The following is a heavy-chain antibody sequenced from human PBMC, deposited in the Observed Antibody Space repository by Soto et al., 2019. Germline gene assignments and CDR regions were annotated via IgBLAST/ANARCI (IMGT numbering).Heavy chain of an antibody. J-gene: IGHJ4*02. D-gene: IGHD2-15*01. CDR3: VRTSLVVAAATREDY. CDR1: GFTFSSYW. V-gene: IGHV3-74*01. CDR2: INSDGSST. Sequence: GGSLRLSCAASGFTFSSYWMHWVRQAPGKGLVWVSRINSDGSSTSYADSVKGRFTISRDDAKNTLYLQMNSLRAEDTAVYYCVRTSLVVAAATREDYWGQGTLVTVSS.